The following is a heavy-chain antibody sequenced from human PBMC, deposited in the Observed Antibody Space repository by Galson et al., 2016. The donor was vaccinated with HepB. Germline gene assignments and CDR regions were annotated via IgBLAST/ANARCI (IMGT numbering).Heavy chain of an antibody. CDR1: GGTFSSNA. J-gene: IGHJ6*02. Sequence: SVKVSCKASGGTFSSNAINWVRQAPGQGLEWMGRITPIFGTAKYAQKFQGRVKITADESTSTAHMEVSSLRYEDTAVYYCARVRDGYNTHFYYGMDVWGQGTSVTVS. CDR2: ITPIFGTA. V-gene: IGHV1-69*13. D-gene: IGHD5-24*01. CDR3: ARVRDGYNTHFYYGMDV.